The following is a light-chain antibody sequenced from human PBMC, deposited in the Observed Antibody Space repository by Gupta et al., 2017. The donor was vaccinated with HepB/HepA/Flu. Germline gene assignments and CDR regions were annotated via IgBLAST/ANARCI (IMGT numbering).Light chain of an antibody. CDR2: GIS. Sequence: DIQMTQSPSSLSASVGDRVTITCRASQSIRKYLNWYQRKPGQAPKSLIYGISNVHSGVPSRFSGGGSGTDFTLSISNLQPEDSATYYCQQTDTKPYTFGQGTKLEIK. V-gene: IGKV1-39*01. CDR1: QSIRKY. J-gene: IGKJ2*01. CDR3: QQTDTKPYT.